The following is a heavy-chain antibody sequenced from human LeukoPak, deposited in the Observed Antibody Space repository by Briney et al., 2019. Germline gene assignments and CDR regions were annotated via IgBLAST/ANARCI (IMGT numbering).Heavy chain of an antibody. Sequence: PGGSLRLSCAASGFTVSSNYMSWVRQAPGKGLEWVSVIYSGGSTYYADSVKGRFTISRDNSKNTLYLQMNSLRAEDTAVYYCARDPVDSGYDWNAFDIWGQGTMVTVSS. D-gene: IGHD5-12*01. CDR3: ARDPVDSGYDWNAFDI. CDR1: GFTVSSNY. J-gene: IGHJ3*02. CDR2: IYSGGST. V-gene: IGHV3-66*01.